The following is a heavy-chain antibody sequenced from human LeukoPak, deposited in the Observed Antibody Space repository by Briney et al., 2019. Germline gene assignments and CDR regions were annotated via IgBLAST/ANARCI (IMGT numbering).Heavy chain of an antibody. J-gene: IGHJ4*02. V-gene: IGHV4-39*01. CDR3: ARGRGDYVWGSYRDRFDY. CDR2: IYNSGST. Sequence: SETLSLTCTVSGGSISSSSYYWGWIRQPPGKGLEWIGSIYNSGSTYYNPSLKRRLTISVDTSKNQFSLKLSSVTAADTAVYYCARGRGDYVWGSYRDRFDYWGQGTLVTVSS. D-gene: IGHD3-16*02. CDR1: GGSISSSSYY.